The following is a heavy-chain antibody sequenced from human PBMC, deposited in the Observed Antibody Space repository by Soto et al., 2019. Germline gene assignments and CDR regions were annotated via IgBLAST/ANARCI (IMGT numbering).Heavy chain of an antibody. CDR2: ISYDGSNK. J-gene: IGHJ6*02. CDR3: ARTPRGQWELPYYYYGMDV. CDR1: GFTFSSYA. Sequence: QVQLVESGGGVVQPGRSLRLSCAASGFTFSSYAMHWVRQAPGKGLEWVAVISYDGSNKYYADSVKGRFTISRDNSKHTLYLQMNSLRVEDTAVYYCARTPRGQWELPYYYYGMDVWGQGTTVTVFS. D-gene: IGHD1-26*01. V-gene: IGHV3-30-3*01.